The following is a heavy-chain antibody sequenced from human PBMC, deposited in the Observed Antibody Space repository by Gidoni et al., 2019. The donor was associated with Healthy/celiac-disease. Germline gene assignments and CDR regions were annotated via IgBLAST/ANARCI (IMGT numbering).Heavy chain of an antibody. D-gene: IGHD3-10*01. CDR2: IGWNSGSI. V-gene: IGHV3-9*01. CDR1: GFTFDDYA. CDR3: AKDRGNGGYHYGMDV. Sequence: EVQLVESGGGLVQPGRSLGLACAASGFTFDDYAMHWVRQAPGKGLEWVSVIGWNSGSIGYADSVKGRFTISRDNAKNCLYLQMNSLRPEDTALYYCAKDRGNGGYHYGMDVWGQGTTVTVSS. J-gene: IGHJ6*02.